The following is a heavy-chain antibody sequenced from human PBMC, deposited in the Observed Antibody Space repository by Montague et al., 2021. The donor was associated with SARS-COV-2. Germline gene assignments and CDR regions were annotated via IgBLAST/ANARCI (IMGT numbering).Heavy chain of an antibody. D-gene: IGHD5-12*01. Sequence: SETLSLTCTVSGGSIRSSSYYWGWIRQPPGKGPECIGSIYYSGSIYYNPSLKSRVTISVDTSKNHFSLKLSSVTAADTAVYYCARTTWLRGYFDLWGRGTLVTVSS. CDR1: GGSIRSSSYY. J-gene: IGHJ2*01. CDR3: ARTTWLRGYFDL. CDR2: IYYSGSI. V-gene: IGHV4-39*07.